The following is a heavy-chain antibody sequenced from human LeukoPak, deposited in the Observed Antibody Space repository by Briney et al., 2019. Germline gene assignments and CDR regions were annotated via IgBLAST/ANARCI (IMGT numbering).Heavy chain of an antibody. CDR2: ITSGSSYI. Sequence: GGSLRLSCAASGFTFSSYNMNWVRQAPGKGLEWVSSITSGSSYIYYADSVKGRFTISRDNAKNSLYLQMNSLGAEGTAVYYCARDPYSGSYGNYYYYFMDVWGKGTTVTISS. CDR3: ARDPYSGSYGNYYYYFMDV. J-gene: IGHJ6*03. CDR1: GFTFSSYN. V-gene: IGHV3-21*01. D-gene: IGHD1-26*01.